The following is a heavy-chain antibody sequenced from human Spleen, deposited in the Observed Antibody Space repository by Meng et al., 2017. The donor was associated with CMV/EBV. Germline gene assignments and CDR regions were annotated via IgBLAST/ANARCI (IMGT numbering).Heavy chain of an antibody. CDR2: IKEDGSEK. CDR1: GFTFSNYF. J-gene: IGHJ4*02. CDR3: AKIGGVFWNGYLFDY. Sequence: GGSLRLSCAASGFTFSNYFMTWVRQAPGKGLEWVANIKEDGSEKYYVDSVKGRFTISRDNAKNSLFLQMNNLRAEDTAVYYCAKIGGVFWNGYLFDYWGQGTLVTVSS. D-gene: IGHD3-3*01. V-gene: IGHV3-7*01.